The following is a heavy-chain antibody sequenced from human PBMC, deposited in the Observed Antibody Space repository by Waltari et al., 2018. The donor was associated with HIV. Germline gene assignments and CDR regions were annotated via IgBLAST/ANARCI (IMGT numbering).Heavy chain of an antibody. CDR2: MSTSGST. J-gene: IGHJ4*02. CDR3: ARENDTSWRALGH. CDR1: GGSISGYY. V-gene: IGHV4-4*07. Sequence: TVSGGSISGYYWSWIRQPGGKGLEWIGRMSTSGSTNYNASLESRVTMSVDTSKNQFSLKLSSVTAADTAVYYCARENDTSWRALGHWGQGTLVTVSS. D-gene: IGHD3-16*01.